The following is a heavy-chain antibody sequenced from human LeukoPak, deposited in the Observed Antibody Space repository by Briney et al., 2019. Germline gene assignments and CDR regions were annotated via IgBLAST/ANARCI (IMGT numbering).Heavy chain of an antibody. CDR2: FDPEDGET. CDR1: GYTLTELS. D-gene: IGHD6-19*01. J-gene: IGHJ4*02. CDR3: ATALSISSGWPRLDY. V-gene: IGHV1-24*01. Sequence: ASVKVSCKVSGYTLTELSMHWVRQAPGKGLEWMGGFDPEDGETIYAQKFQGRVTMTEDTSTDTAYVELSSLRSEDTAVYYCATALSISSGWPRLDYWGQGTLVTVSS.